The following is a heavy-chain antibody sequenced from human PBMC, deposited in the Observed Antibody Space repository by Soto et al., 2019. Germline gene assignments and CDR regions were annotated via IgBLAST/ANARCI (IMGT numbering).Heavy chain of an antibody. Sequence: ASVKVSCKASGYTFTTYDINWVRQATGQGLEWMGWMNPNSGNTGYAQKFQGRVTMTRDSSTTTGYMELSSLKSEDTAVYYCARVPAYRGPQGFYNYGMDVWGQGTTVTVSS. CDR1: GYTFTTYD. V-gene: IGHV1-8*01. J-gene: IGHJ6*02. D-gene: IGHD1-26*01. CDR2: MNPNSGNT. CDR3: ARVPAYRGPQGFYNYGMDV.